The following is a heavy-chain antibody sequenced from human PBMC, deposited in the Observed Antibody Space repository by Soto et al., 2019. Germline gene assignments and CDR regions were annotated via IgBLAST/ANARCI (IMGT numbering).Heavy chain of an antibody. J-gene: IGHJ5*02. CDR1: GFTFSSYW. D-gene: IGHD6-13*01. V-gene: IGHV3-7*03. Sequence: SLRLSCAASGFTFSSYWMSWVRQAPGKGLEWVANIKQDGSEKYYVDSVKGRFTISRDNAKNSLYLQMNSLRAEDTAVYYCARATAAAAPHWFDPWGQGTLVTVSS. CDR3: ARATAAAAPHWFDP. CDR2: IKQDGSEK.